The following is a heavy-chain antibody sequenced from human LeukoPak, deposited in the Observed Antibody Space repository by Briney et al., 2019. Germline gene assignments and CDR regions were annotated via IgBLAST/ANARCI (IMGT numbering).Heavy chain of an antibody. V-gene: IGHV4-30-4*08. CDR2: IYYSGST. CDR1: GGSISSGDYY. D-gene: IGHD5-24*01. Sequence: SQTLSLTCTVSGGSISSGDYYWSWIRQPPGKGLEWIGYIYYSGSTYYNPSLKSRVTISVDTSKNQFSLKLSSVTAADTAVYYCARAWGRDGYNYDYWGQGTLVTVSS. J-gene: IGHJ4*02. CDR3: ARAWGRDGYNYDY.